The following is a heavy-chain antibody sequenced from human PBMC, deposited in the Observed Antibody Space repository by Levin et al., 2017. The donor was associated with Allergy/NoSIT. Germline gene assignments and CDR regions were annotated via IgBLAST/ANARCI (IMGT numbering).Heavy chain of an antibody. CDR2: INPNTGGS. D-gene: IGHD1-1*01. CDR3: ARGPLGWNPVDY. CDR1: GYTFSDYY. Sequence: ASVKVSCKASGYTFSDYYMHWVRQAPGQGLEWMGRINPNTGGSIFAQKFQGRATVTRDTSSTSGYMVLTGLRSDDTAVYYCARGPLGWNPVDYWGQGTLVTVSS. J-gene: IGHJ4*02. V-gene: IGHV1-2*06.